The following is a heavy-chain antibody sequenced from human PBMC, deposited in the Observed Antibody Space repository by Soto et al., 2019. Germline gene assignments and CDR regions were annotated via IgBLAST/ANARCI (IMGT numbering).Heavy chain of an antibody. CDR1: GGSVSSGGYY. V-gene: IGHV4-31*02. J-gene: IGHJ3*01. Sequence: QVQLQESGPGLVKPSQTLSLTCSVSGGSVSSGGYYWNWIRQLPGKGLEWIGYIYDTETAYYNPSLKSRPSISLDTSKHQFSLTLNSVTPADTAVYYCARENFGAVVHDAFDLWGQGTVVTVSS. CDR2: IYDTETA. D-gene: IGHD3-3*01. CDR3: ARENFGAVVHDAFDL.